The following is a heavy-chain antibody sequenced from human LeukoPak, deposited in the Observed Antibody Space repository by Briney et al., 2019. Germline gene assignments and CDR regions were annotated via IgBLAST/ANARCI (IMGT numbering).Heavy chain of an antibody. V-gene: IGHV1-69*04. J-gene: IGHJ4*02. CDR2: IIPILGIA. D-gene: IGHD3-22*01. CDR1: GGTFSSYA. Sequence: ASVKVSCKASGGTFSSYAIIWVRQAPGQGLEWMGRIIPILGIANYAQKFQGRVTITADKSTSTAYMELSSLRSEDTAVYYCARGEDYYDSSGPDHFDYWGQGTLVTVSS. CDR3: ARGEDYYDSSGPDHFDY.